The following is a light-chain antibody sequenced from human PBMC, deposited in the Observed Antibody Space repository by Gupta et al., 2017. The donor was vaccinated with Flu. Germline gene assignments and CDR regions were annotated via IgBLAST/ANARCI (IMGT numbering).Light chain of an antibody. J-gene: IGKJ2*03. CDR1: QSVSSY. CDR2: DAS. Sequence: EIVLTQSPATLSLSPGERATLSCRASQSVSSYLAWYKQKPGQAPRLLIYDASNRDTGIPARFSGSGSGKDFALTISSREPEDFAVYYCQQRSNWPPASFGQGTKLEIK. V-gene: IGKV3-11*01. CDR3: QQRSNWPPAS.